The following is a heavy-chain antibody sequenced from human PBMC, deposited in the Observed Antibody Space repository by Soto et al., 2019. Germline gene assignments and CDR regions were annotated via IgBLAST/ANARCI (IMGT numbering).Heavy chain of an antibody. CDR2: ISSNGGRT. Sequence: GXSQGLYSAAAGFNFISYSMHWIRQAPGKGLEYVSAISSNGGRTYYANSVKGRFTISRDNSKNTLYLQMGSLRAEDMAVYYCAREGRRDAFDIWGQGTMVTVS. CDR1: GFNFISYS. CDR3: AREGRRDAFDI. V-gene: IGHV3-64*01. J-gene: IGHJ3*02.